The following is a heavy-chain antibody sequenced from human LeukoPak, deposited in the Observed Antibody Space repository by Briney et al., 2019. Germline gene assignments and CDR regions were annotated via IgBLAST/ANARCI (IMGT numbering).Heavy chain of an antibody. J-gene: IGHJ4*02. CDR3: AKDKFSTVVTRPFDY. CDR2: IRYDGSNK. V-gene: IGHV3-30*02. CDR1: GFTFSSYG. Sequence: SGGSLRLSCAASGFTFSSYGMHWVRQAPGKGLEWVAFIRYDGSNKYYADSVKGRFTISRDNSKNTLYLQMNSLRAEDTAVYYCAKDKFSTVVTRPFDYWGQGTLVTVSS. D-gene: IGHD4-23*01.